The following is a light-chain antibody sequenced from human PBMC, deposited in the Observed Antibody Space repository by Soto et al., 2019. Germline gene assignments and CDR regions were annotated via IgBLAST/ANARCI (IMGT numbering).Light chain of an antibody. CDR1: QTISSW. J-gene: IGKJ1*01. Sequence: DSQMIQSPSTLSGSVGDRVTITCRASQTISSWLAWYQQKPGKAPKLLIYKASTLKSGVPSRFSGSGSGTEFTLTISSLQPDDFATYYCQHYNSYSEAFGQGTKV. CDR3: QHYNSYSEA. CDR2: KAS. V-gene: IGKV1-5*03.